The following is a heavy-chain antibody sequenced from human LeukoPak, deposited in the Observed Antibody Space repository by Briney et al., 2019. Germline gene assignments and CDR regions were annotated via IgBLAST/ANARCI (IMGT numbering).Heavy chain of an antibody. CDR2: FDPEDGET. D-gene: IGHD3-3*01. J-gene: IGHJ3*02. CDR3: ATVSILGDFGVVIIPLGAFDI. Sequence: ASVKVSCKVSGYTLTKLSMHWVRQAPGKGLEWMGGFDPEDGETIYAQKFQGRVTMTEDTSTDTAYMELSSLRSEDTAVYYCATVSILGDFGVVIIPLGAFDIWGQGTMVTVSS. V-gene: IGHV1-24*01. CDR1: GYTLTKLS.